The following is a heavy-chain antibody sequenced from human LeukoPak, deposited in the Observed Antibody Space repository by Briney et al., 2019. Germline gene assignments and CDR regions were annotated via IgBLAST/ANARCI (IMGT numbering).Heavy chain of an antibody. D-gene: IGHD5-24*01. J-gene: IGHJ4*02. CDR3: ARESRDVETEGFDY. CDR1: GGSISSYY. V-gene: IGHV4-59*01. Sequence: PSETLSLTCTVSGGSISSYYWSWIRQPPGKGLEWIGYIYYSGSTKYNPSLKSRVTISVDTSKNQFSLKLCSVTAADTAVYYCARESRDVETEGFDYWGQGTLVTVSS. CDR2: IYYSGST.